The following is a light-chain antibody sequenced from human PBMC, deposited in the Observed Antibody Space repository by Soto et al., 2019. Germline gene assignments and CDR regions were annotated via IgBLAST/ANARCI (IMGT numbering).Light chain of an antibody. CDR1: QSISSY. J-gene: IGKJ5*01. Sequence: DIQMTQSPSSLSASVGDRVTITCRASQSISSYLNWYQQKPGKAPKLLIYAASSLQSGVPSRFSGSGSGTDFTLTISSLQPEDVAIYYCQKYNSGLITFGQGTRLEIK. CDR3: QKYNSGLIT. V-gene: IGKV1-39*01. CDR2: AAS.